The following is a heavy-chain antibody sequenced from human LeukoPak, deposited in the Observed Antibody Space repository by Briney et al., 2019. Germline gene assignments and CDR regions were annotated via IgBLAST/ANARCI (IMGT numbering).Heavy chain of an antibody. D-gene: IGHD3-16*01. CDR2: IWYGGSNK. V-gene: IGHV3-30*02. Sequence: GGSLRLSCAASGFTFSSYGMHWVRQAPGKGLEWVAVIWYGGSNKCYADSVKGRFTISRDNSKNTLYLQMNSLRAEDTAVYYCAKEFGDGNAFDIWGQGTMVTVSS. CDR3: AKEFGDGNAFDI. J-gene: IGHJ3*02. CDR1: GFTFSSYG.